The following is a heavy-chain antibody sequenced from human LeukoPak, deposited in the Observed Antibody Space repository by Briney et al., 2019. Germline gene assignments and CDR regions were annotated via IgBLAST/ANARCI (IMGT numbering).Heavy chain of an antibody. CDR3: TTSYLRFGDLDY. CDR2: IKSKTDGGTT. J-gene: IGHJ4*02. Sequence: GGSLRLSCAASGFTFSNAWMSWVRQAPGKGLEWVGRIKSKTDGGTTDYAAPVKGRFTISRDDSKNTLYLQMNSPKTEDTAVYYCTTSYLRFGDLDYWGQGTLVTVSS. CDR1: GFTFSNAW. D-gene: IGHD3-10*01. V-gene: IGHV3-15*01.